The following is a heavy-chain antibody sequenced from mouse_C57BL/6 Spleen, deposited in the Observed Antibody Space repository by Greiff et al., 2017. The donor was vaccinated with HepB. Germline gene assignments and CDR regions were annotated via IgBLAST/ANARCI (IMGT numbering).Heavy chain of an antibody. CDR2: IYPGSGST. Sequence: VQLQESGAELVKPGASVKMSCKASGYTFTSYWITWVKQRPGQGLEWIGDIYPGSGSTNYNEKFKSKATLTVDTTSSTAYMQLSSLTSEDSAVYCCARDELDGNYGYFDYWGQGTTLTVS. CDR1: GYTFTSYW. D-gene: IGHD2-1*01. CDR3: ARDELDGNYGYFDY. V-gene: IGHV1-55*01. J-gene: IGHJ2*01.